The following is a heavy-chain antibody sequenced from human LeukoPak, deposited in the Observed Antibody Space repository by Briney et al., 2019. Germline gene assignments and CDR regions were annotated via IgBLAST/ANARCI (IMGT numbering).Heavy chain of an antibody. CDR1: GFTFSSYW. CDR2: IKQDGSEK. CDR3: ARDQFKAFDY. J-gene: IGHJ4*02. Sequence: GGSLRLSCVASGFTFSSYWMSWVRQAPGKGLEWVANIKQDGSEKYYVDSVKGQFTISRDNAKNSLYLEMNSLRAEDTAVYYCARDQFKAFDYWGQGTLVTVSS. V-gene: IGHV3-7*01.